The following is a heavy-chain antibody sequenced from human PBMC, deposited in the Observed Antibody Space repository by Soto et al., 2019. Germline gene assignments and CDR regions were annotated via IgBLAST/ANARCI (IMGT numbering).Heavy chain of an antibody. J-gene: IGHJ4*02. Sequence: VGSLRLSCAASGFTFSSYGMHWVRQAPGKGLEWVAVISYDGSNKYYADSVKGRFTISRDNSKNTLYLQMNSLRAEDTAVYYCAKDQGSSGYGPLDYWGQGTLVNVSS. D-gene: IGHD3-22*01. V-gene: IGHV3-30*18. CDR2: ISYDGSNK. CDR3: AKDQGSSGYGPLDY. CDR1: GFTFSSYG.